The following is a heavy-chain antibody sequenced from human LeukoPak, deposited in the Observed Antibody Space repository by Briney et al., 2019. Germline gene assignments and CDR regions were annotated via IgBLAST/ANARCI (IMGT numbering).Heavy chain of an antibody. J-gene: IGHJ4*02. D-gene: IGHD6-19*01. V-gene: IGHV3-23*01. CDR3: ARVVGSGWLYYFDY. Sequence: GGSLRLSCAASGFTFSSNAMSWVRQAPGKGLEWVSGISGSGDRTHYADSVKGRFTISRDNTKSTLYLQMNSLRAEDTAIYYCARVVGSGWLYYFDYWGQGTLVTVSS. CDR2: ISGSGDRT. CDR1: GFTFSSNA.